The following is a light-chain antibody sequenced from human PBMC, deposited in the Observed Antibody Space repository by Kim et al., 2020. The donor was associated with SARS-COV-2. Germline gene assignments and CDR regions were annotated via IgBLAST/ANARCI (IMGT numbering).Light chain of an antibody. CDR3: QAWDRAAVI. CDR1: KLGDKY. Sequence: VSPGQTARITCSGDKLGDKYASWYQQKPGQSPVLVIYQDTKRPSGIPERFSGSNSGNTATLTISGTQAMDEADYYCQAWDRAAVIFGGGTRLTVL. CDR2: QDT. V-gene: IGLV3-1*01. J-gene: IGLJ2*01.